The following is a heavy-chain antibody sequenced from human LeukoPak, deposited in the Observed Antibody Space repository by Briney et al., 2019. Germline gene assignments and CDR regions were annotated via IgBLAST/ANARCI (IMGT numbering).Heavy chain of an antibody. J-gene: IGHJ4*02. D-gene: IGHD5-18*01. CDR1: GFTFSSYA. CDR2: ISGSGGST. Sequence: GGSLRLSCAASGFTFSSYAMSWVRQAPGKGLEWVSAISGSGGSTYYADSVKGRFTISRDNSKNTLYLQMNSLRAEDTAVYYCAKDLGDVDTAMVSVLDYWGQGTLVTVSS. V-gene: IGHV3-23*01. CDR3: AKDLGDVDTAMVSVLDY.